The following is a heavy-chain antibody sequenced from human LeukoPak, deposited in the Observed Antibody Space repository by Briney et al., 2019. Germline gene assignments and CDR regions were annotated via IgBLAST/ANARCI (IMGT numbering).Heavy chain of an antibody. J-gene: IGHJ4*02. Sequence: PSETLSLTCTVSGDSITNNHWSWLRQPPGKGLEWIGHISYTGSTNYNPSLKTRLTMSLDTSKNHFSLNLTSVTAADTALYYCARHVFSDGSPFDSWGQGSLVTVSS. CDR1: GDSITNNH. V-gene: IGHV4-59*08. D-gene: IGHD3-10*01. CDR2: ISYTGST. CDR3: ARHVFSDGSPFDS.